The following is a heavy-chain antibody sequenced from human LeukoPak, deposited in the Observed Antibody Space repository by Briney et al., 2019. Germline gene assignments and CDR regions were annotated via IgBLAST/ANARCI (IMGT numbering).Heavy chain of an antibody. Sequence: GGSLKLSCAASGFTFSSYGMHWVRQAPGKGLEWVSSISSSSTYIYYADSVKGRFTISRDSAKNSLYLQMNSLRAEDTAVYYCARGRTYYYDSSGYPFDYWGQGTLVTVSS. CDR3: ARGRTYYYDSSGYPFDY. CDR1: GFTFSSYG. J-gene: IGHJ4*02. D-gene: IGHD3-22*01. CDR2: ISSSSTYI. V-gene: IGHV3-21*01.